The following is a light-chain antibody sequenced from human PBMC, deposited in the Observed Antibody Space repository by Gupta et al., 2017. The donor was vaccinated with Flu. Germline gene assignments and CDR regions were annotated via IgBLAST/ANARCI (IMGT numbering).Light chain of an antibody. CDR2: KAS. J-gene: IGKJ1*01. CDR1: QSISSW. Sequence: DIQMTQSPSTLSASVGDRITITCRASQSISSWLAWYQQKPGKAPKLLVYKASSLQSGVPSRFSGSESGTEFTLTINSLQPDDFATYYCQQYNGSSRTFGQGTKLEIK. CDR3: QQYNGSSRT. V-gene: IGKV1-5*03.